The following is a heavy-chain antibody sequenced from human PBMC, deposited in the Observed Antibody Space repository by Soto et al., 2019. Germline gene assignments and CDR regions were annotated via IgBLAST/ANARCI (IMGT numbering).Heavy chain of an antibody. D-gene: IGHD1-1*01. V-gene: IGHV3-74*01. CDR1: GFTFSTYC. Sequence: PVGSLRLSCAASGFTFSTYCMHWVRHTPGTGLVWVSRTCRYGRELYYADSAKGRFTISRDDAKNTLYLQMDSLRVEDTGIYYCVRGTTAWRGMDYWGQGALVTVSS. CDR2: TCRYGREL. CDR3: VRGTTAWRGMDY. J-gene: IGHJ4*02.